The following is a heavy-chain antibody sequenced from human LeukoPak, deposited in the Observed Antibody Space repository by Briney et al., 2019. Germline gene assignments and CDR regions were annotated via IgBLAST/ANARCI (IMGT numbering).Heavy chain of an antibody. J-gene: IGHJ3*02. D-gene: IGHD2-2*02. V-gene: IGHV1-69*13. CDR1: YYIFSNFG. CDR3: ASIIVVVPAAIFALGAFDI. Sequence: SVKVSCKGNYYIFSNFGLSWVRQAPGQGLEWMGGIIPIFGTANYAQKFQGRVTITADESTSTAYMELSSLRSEDTAVYYCASIIVVVPAAIFALGAFDIWGQGTMVTVSS. CDR2: IIPIFGTA.